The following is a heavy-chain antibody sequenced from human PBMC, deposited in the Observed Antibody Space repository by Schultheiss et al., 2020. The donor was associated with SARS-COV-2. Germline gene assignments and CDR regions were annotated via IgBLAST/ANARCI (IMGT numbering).Heavy chain of an antibody. CDR3: TRDGDYYDSSGYYI. CDR1: GFTFGDYA. V-gene: IGHV3-49*03. D-gene: IGHD3-22*01. Sequence: GESLKISCTASGFTFGDYAMSWFRQAPGKGLEWVGFIRSKAYGGTTEYAASVKGRFTISRDDSKSIAYLQMNSLKTEDTAVYYCTRDGDYYDSSGYYIWGQGTLVTVSS. CDR2: IRSKAYGGTT. J-gene: IGHJ4*02.